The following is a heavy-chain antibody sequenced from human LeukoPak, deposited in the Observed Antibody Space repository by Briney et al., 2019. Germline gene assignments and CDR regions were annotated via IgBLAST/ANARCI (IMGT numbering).Heavy chain of an antibody. CDR3: AILLWFGELMGERAFDI. Sequence: ASVKVSCKASGYTFTSYYMHWVRQAPGQGLEWMGIINPSGGSTSYAQKFQGRVTMTRDMSTSTVYMELSSLRSDDTAVYYCAILLWFGELMGERAFDIWGQGTMVTVSS. CDR1: GYTFTSYY. CDR2: INPSGGST. J-gene: IGHJ3*02. V-gene: IGHV1-46*01. D-gene: IGHD3-10*01.